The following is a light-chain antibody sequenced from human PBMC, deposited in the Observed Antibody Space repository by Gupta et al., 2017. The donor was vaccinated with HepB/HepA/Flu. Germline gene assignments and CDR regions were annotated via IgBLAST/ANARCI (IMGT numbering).Light chain of an antibody. CDR3: QSYDSSNLVV. V-gene: IGLV6-57*03. CDR1: SGSIASNY. Sequence: NFMLTQPHSVSESPGKTVTISYTRSSGSIASNYVQWYQQRPGSAPTTVIYDDKKRPSGVPDRFSGSIDSSSNSASLTISGLKTEDEADYYCQSYDSSNLVVLGGGTKLTVL. CDR2: DDK. J-gene: IGLJ2*01.